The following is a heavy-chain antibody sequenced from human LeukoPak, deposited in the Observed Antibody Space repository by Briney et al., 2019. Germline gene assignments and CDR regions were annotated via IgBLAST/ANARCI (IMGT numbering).Heavy chain of an antibody. Sequence: GGSLRLSCAASGFTFSTYAMSWVRQAPGKGLEWVSSISGSGGSTYYADSVKGRFTISRDNSKNTLYLQMNSLRAEDTAVYYCAKKLRGSYYFDYWGQGTLVTVSS. J-gene: IGHJ4*02. V-gene: IGHV3-23*01. CDR1: GFTFSTYA. D-gene: IGHD1-26*01. CDR3: AKKLRGSYYFDY. CDR2: ISGSGGST.